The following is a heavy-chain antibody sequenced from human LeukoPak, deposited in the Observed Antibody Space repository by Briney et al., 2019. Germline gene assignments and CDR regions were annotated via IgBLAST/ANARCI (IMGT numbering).Heavy chain of an antibody. CDR1: GLTSCSSY. D-gene: IGHD3-22*01. CDR3: ARRLPYYYDSSGYFDF. J-gene: IGHJ4*02. CDR2: IHSAGHS. Sequence: GGSLRLSCTASGLTSCSSYMSWVRQAPGKGLEWVSVIHSAGHSYYADSVKGRFTMSRDNSRNTVYLQMNSLRAEDTAVYYCARRLPYYYDSSGYFDFWGQGALVTVSS. V-gene: IGHV3-66*04.